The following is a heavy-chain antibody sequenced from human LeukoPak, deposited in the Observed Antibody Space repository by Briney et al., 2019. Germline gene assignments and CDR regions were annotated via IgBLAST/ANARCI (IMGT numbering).Heavy chain of an antibody. CDR2: IYYSGST. CDR1: GGSFSGYY. J-gene: IGHJ6*02. D-gene: IGHD6-13*01. CDR3: ARWSSASSWYSDYYYGMDV. Sequence: PSETLSLTCAVYGGSFSGYYWSWIRQPPGKGLEWIGYIYYSGSTNYNPSLKSRVTISVDTSKNQFSLKLSSVTAADTAVYYCARWSSASSWYSDYYYGMDVWGQGTTVTVSS. V-gene: IGHV4-59*01.